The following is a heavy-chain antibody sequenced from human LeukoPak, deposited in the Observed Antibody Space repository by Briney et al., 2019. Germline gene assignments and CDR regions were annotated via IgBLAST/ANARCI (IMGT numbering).Heavy chain of an antibody. Sequence: SETLSLTCTVSGDSIRSHFYTWVRQPPGKGLEWIGLTHESESTNYNLSLKGRVTISVDTSKNQFSLRLTSVTAAHTALYYCVIGRGWLPDYWGQGTLVTVSS. V-gene: IGHV4-59*11. J-gene: IGHJ4*02. CDR1: GDSIRSHF. CDR3: VIGRGWLPDY. D-gene: IGHD5-24*01. CDR2: THESEST.